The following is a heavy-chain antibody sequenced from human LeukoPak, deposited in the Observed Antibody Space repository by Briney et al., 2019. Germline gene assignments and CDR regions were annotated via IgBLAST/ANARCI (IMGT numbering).Heavy chain of an antibody. CDR1: GYTFTSCH. D-gene: IGHD3-22*01. V-gene: IGHV1-46*01. J-gene: IGHJ4*02. CDR3: ARGPSSGYYYVD. CDR2: INPSGGST. Sequence: ASVKVSCKASGYTFTSCHMHWVRQAPGQGLEWMGIINPSGGSTSYAQKFQGRVTMTRDTSTSTVYMELSSLRSEDTAVYYCARGPSSGYYYVDWGQGTLVTVSS.